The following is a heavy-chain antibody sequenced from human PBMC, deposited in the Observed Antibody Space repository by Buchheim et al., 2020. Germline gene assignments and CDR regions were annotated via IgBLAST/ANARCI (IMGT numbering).Heavy chain of an antibody. V-gene: IGHV3-48*01. CDR1: GFTFSSHS. J-gene: IGHJ4*02. CDR3: ARDPGQWLANY. D-gene: IGHD6-19*01. CDR2: ISSSSGFI. Sequence: EVQLVESGGDLVQPGGSLRLSCAASGFTFSSHSMNWVRQAPGKGLEWISYISSSSGFIHYAASVKGRFTISRDNAKNSLYLQMNSLRAEDTALYYCARDPGQWLANYWGQGTL.